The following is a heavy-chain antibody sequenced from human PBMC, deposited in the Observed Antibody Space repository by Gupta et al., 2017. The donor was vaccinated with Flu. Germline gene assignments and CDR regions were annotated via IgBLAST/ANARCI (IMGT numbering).Heavy chain of an antibody. D-gene: IGHD6-13*01. V-gene: IGHV3-30*18. CDR3: AKGAAAGYYYYYMDV. CDR2: ISYDGSNK. Sequence: APGKGLEWVAVISYDGSNKYYADSVKGRFTISRDNSKNTLYLQMNSLRAEDTAVYYCAKGAAAGYYYYYMDVWGKGTTVTVSS. J-gene: IGHJ6*03.